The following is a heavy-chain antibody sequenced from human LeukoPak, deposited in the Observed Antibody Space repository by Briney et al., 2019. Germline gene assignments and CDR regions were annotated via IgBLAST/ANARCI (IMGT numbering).Heavy chain of an antibody. CDR2: IYHSGST. Sequence: PSETLSLTCAVSGGSISSGGYSWSWIRQPPGKGLEWIGYIYHSGSTYYNPSLKSRVTISVDRSKNQFSLKLSSVTAADTAVYYCARGAYGDGWYFDYWDQGTLVTVSS. J-gene: IGHJ4*02. V-gene: IGHV4-30-2*01. CDR1: GGSISSGGYS. D-gene: IGHD4-17*01. CDR3: ARGAYGDGWYFDY.